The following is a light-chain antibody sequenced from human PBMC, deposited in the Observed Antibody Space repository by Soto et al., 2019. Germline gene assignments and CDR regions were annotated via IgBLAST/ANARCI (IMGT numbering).Light chain of an antibody. V-gene: IGLV4-69*01. J-gene: IGLJ3*02. CDR1: SGHSSYA. CDR2: LNSDGSH. CDR3: QTWGTGIRV. Sequence: QLVLTQSPSASASLGASVKLTCTLSSGHSSYAIAWYQQRPGKGPRYLMKLNSDGSHSNGDGIPDRFSGSSSGAERYLTISSLQSEDEADYYCQTWGTGIRVFCGGTKLTVL.